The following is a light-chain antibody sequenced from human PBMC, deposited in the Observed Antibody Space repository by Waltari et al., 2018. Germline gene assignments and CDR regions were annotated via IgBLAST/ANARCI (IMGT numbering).Light chain of an antibody. V-gene: IGLV1-44*01. CDR3: AACADSLSGYV. CDR2: TKN. Sequence: QSVLTQPPSASGTPGQRVTISCSGSMSNIEGDIISWLTHLPGRAPTPLIYTKNPRPAAVPSPFSASKSGTSASLAISGLQSEDEADYYCAACADSLSGYVFGTGTKVTVL. CDR1: MSNIEGDI. J-gene: IGLJ1*01.